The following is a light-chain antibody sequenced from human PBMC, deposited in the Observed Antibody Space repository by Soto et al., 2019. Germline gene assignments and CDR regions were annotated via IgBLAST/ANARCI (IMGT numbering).Light chain of an antibody. J-gene: IGLJ3*02. V-gene: IGLV2-14*01. CDR1: SSDVGSYNY. Sequence: QSALTQPASVSGSPGQSITISCTGTSSDVGSYNYVSWYQQHPGKAPKLMIYEVSNRPSGVSNRFSGSKSGNTASLTISGLQAEDEANYYCSSYTSIGTRVFGGGTKVTVL. CDR3: SSYTSIGTRV. CDR2: EVS.